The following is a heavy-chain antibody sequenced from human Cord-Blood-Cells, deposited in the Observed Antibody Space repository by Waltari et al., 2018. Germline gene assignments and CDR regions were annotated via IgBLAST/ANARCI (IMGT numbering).Heavy chain of an antibody. CDR1: GGSISRSRYY. CDR3: ARKYSYGLDY. V-gene: IGHV4-39*01. CDR2: IYYSGST. D-gene: IGHD5-18*01. Sequence: QLQLQESGPGLVKPSETLSLTCTVPGGSISRSRYYWGWIRPPPGKGLEWIGSIYYSGSTYYNPSLKSRVTISVDTSKNQFSLKLSSVTAADTAVYYCARKYSYGLDYWGQGTLVTVSS. J-gene: IGHJ4*02.